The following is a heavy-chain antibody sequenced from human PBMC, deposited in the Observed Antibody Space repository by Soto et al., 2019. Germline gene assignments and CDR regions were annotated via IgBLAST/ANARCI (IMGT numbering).Heavy chain of an antibody. CDR3: AKDSLPLDDYDDY. CDR2: ISGSGGST. CDR1: GFTFSSYA. Sequence: GGSLRLSCAASGFTFSSYAMSWVRQAPGKGLEWVSAISGSGGSTYYADSVKGRFTISRDNSKNTLYLQMNSLRAEDMAVYYCAKDSLPLDDYDDYWGQGTLVTVSS. J-gene: IGHJ4*02. V-gene: IGHV3-23*01.